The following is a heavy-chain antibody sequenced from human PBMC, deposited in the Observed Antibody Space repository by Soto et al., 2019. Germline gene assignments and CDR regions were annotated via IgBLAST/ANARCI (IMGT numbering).Heavy chain of an antibody. Sequence: QVQLVQSGAEVKKPGSSVKVSCKASGGTFSSYAISWVRQAPGQGLEWMGGIIPIFGTANYAQKFQGRVTITADESTSTAYMHLSSLRSEDTAVYYCARGSSNVYTAMVTRVGYYYGMDVSGQGTTVTVSS. D-gene: IGHD5-18*01. V-gene: IGHV1-69*01. J-gene: IGHJ6*02. CDR2: IIPIFGTA. CDR1: GGTFSSYA. CDR3: ARGSSNVYTAMVTRVGYYYGMDV.